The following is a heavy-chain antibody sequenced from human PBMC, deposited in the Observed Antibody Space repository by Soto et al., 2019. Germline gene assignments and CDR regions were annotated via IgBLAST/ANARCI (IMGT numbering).Heavy chain of an antibody. J-gene: IGHJ5*02. CDR1: GYSFTSYW. CDR3: ARHHDYCSSTSCYLYNRFDP. Sequence: GESLKISCKGSGYSFTSYWIGWVRQMPGKGLEWMGIIYPGDSDTRYSPSFQGQVTISADKSISTAYLQWSSLKASDTAMYYCARHHDYCSSTSCYLYNRFDPWGQGTLVTVSS. V-gene: IGHV5-51*01. D-gene: IGHD2-2*01. CDR2: IYPGDSDT.